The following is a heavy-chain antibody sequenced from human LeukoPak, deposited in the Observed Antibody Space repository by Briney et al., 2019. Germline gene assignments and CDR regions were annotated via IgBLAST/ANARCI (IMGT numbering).Heavy chain of an antibody. V-gene: IGHV3-30*02. J-gene: IGHJ6*03. CDR3: SSTPGPMDV. CDR2: IRYDGSNK. CDR1: GFTFSSYG. Sequence: GGSLRLSCAASGFTFSSYGMHWVHQAPGKGLEWVAFIRYDGSNKYYADSVKGRFTISRDNSKNTLYLQMNSLRAEDTAVYYCSSTPGPMDVWGKGTTVTVSS. D-gene: IGHD2-2*01.